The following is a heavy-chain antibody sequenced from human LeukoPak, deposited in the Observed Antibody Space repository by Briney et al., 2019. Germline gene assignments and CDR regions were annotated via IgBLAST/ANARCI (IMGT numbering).Heavy chain of an antibody. CDR3: AKSGGYGLIDY. D-gene: IGHD1-26*01. CDR1: GASVSGSPYY. Sequence: SETLSPTCTVSGASVSGSPYYWGWIRQPPGKGLEWIGSIYSSGSTYYNASLQSRVTISIETSKNQISLRLNSVTAADTAIYYCAKSGGYGLIDYWGQGTLVTVSS. CDR2: IYSSGST. V-gene: IGHV4-39*01. J-gene: IGHJ4*02.